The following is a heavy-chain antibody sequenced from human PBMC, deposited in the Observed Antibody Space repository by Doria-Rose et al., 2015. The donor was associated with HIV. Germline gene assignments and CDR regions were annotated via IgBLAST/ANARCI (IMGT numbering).Heavy chain of an antibody. D-gene: IGHD6-13*01. CDR3: ARIKSSRWYHKYYFDF. CDR2: IFSDDER. CDR1: GASLSSPGMG. V-gene: IGHV2-26*01. J-gene: IGHJ4*02. Sequence: QITLKESGPVLVKPTGTLTLTCTVSGASLSSPGMGVSWIRQPPGKALEWLANIFSDDERSYNTSLKSRLTISRGTSKSQVVLTMTDMDPVDTATYYCARIKSSRWYHKYYFDFWGQGTLVIVSA.